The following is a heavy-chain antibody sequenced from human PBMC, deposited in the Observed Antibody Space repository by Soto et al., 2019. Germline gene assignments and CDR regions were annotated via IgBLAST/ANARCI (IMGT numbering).Heavy chain of an antibody. V-gene: IGHV4-31*03. J-gene: IGHJ6*02. D-gene: IGHD2-2*01. CDR2: IYYSGST. Sequence: SETLSLTCTVSGGSISSGGYYWSWIRQHPGKGLEWIGYIYYSGSTYYNPSLKSRVTISVDTSKNQFSLKLSSVTAADTAVYYCARDEYCSSTSCLVPYYYGMDVWGQGTTVTVSS. CDR3: ARDEYCSSTSCLVPYYYGMDV. CDR1: GGSISSGGYY.